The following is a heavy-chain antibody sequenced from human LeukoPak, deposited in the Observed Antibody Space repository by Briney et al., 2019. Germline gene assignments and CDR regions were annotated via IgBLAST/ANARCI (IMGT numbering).Heavy chain of an antibody. CDR2: VNNDGSDT. V-gene: IGHV3-74*03. CDR3: ARGLRGPDY. CDR1: GFTFSGYW. J-gene: IGHJ4*02. Sequence: GGSLRLSCAASGFTFSGYWMHWVRQAPGKGLVWVSRVNNDGSDTKYADSVEGRFTISRDNDKNTLHLQMNSLRAEDTAVYYCARGLRGPDYWGQGTLVTVCS.